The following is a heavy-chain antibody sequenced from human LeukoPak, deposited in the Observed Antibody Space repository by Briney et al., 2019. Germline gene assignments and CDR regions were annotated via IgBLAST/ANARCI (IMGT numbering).Heavy chain of an antibody. D-gene: IGHD3-10*01. Sequence: SETLSLTCTISGGSISSYYWSWIRQPPGKGLEWIGYIYYSGSTNYNPSLKSRVTISVDTSKNQFSLKLSSVTAADTAVYYCARAGRQGVWYFDYWGQGTLVTVSS. J-gene: IGHJ4*02. CDR2: IYYSGST. CDR3: ARAGRQGVWYFDY. CDR1: GGSISSYY. V-gene: IGHV4-59*08.